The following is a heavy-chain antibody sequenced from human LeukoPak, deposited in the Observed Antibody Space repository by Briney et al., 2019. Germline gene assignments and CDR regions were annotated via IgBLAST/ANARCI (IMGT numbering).Heavy chain of an antibody. D-gene: IGHD3-10*01. CDR2: ISGGGGNT. CDR1: GFTFSSYA. Sequence: PGGSLRLSCAASGFTFSSYAMSWVRQAPGKGLEWVSGISGGGGNTYYADSVKGRFTISRDNSMNTLYLQMNSLRAEDTAVYYCAKDQGYGSGSYFDYWGQGTLVTVSS. CDR3: AKDQGYGSGSYFDY. V-gene: IGHV3-23*01. J-gene: IGHJ4*02.